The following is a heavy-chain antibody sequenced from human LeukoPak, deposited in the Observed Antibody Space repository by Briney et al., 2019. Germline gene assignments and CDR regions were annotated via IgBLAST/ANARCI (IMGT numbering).Heavy chain of an antibody. CDR3: ARDPNSGYDMVWYLDL. V-gene: IGHV3-30-3*01. D-gene: IGHD5-12*01. Sequence: GRSPRLSCAGSGFTFSTYAMHWVRQAPGKGLEGVVVISSDGTKKYYADSVKGRFTISRDSSKDMLYLQMNSLRVDDTAVYYCARDPNSGYDMVWYLDLWGRGTLVTVSS. J-gene: IGHJ2*01. CDR2: ISSDGTKK. CDR1: GFTFSTYA.